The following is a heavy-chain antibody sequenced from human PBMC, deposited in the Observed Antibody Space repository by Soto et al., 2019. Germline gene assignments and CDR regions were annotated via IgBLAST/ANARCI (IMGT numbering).Heavy chain of an antibody. Sequence: GGSLRLSCAASGFTFDDYAMHWVRQAPGKGLEWVSGISWNSGSIGYADSVKGRFTISRDNAKNSLYLQMNSLRAEDTALYYCAKDERGAEPYYYMDVWGKGTTVTVSS. CDR3: AKDERGAEPYYYMDV. CDR1: GFTFDDYA. V-gene: IGHV3-9*01. J-gene: IGHJ6*03. CDR2: ISWNSGSI.